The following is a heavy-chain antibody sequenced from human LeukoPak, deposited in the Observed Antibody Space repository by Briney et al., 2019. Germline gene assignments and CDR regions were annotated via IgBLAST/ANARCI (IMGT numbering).Heavy chain of an antibody. CDR3: ARGIAAAGSFKY. CDR1: GGSISSSSYY. CDR2: IYYSGST. V-gene: IGHV4-39*01. Sequence: PSETLSLTCTVSGGSISSSSYYWGWIRQPPGKGLGWIGSIYYSGSTYYNPSLKSRVTISVDTSKNQFSLKLSSVTAADTAVYYCARGIAAAGSFKYWGQGTLVTVSS. D-gene: IGHD6-13*01. J-gene: IGHJ4*02.